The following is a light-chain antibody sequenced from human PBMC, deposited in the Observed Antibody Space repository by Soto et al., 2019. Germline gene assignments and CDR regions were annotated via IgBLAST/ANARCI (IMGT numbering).Light chain of an antibody. CDR3: QQYGSSLYT. CDR2: GAS. CDR1: QSVSSSY. J-gene: IGKJ2*01. Sequence: EIVLTQSPGTLSLSPGEIATLSCRASQSVSSSYLDWYQQKPGQAPRLLIYGASSRATGIPDRFSGSGSGTDFTLTISRLEPEDFAVYYCQQYGSSLYTFGQGTKLEIK. V-gene: IGKV3-20*01.